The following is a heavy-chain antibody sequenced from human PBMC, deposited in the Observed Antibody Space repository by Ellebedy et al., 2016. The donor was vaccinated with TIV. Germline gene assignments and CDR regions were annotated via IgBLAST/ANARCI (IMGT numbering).Heavy chain of an antibody. CDR1: GGSFSGYY. V-gene: IGHV4-59*01. J-gene: IGHJ3*02. D-gene: IGHD6-13*01. Sequence: GSLRLSCAVYGGSFSGYYWSWIRQPPGKGLEWIGYIYYSGSTNYNPSLKSRVTMSVDTSKNQFSLKLSSVTAADTAVYYCARTWIAAAGNDAFDIWGQGTMVTVSS. CDR2: IYYSGST. CDR3: ARTWIAAAGNDAFDI.